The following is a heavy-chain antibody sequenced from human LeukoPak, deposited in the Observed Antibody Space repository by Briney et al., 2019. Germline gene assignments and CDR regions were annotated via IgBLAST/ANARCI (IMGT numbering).Heavy chain of an antibody. J-gene: IGHJ4*02. V-gene: IGHV1-2*02. CDR1: GYTFTSYD. CDR3: ARAPAPYYDSSGYYDY. CDR2: INPNSGGT. D-gene: IGHD3-22*01. Sequence: ASVKVSCKASGYTFTSYDINWVRQAPGQGLEWMGWINPNSGGTNYAQKFQGRVTMTRDTSISTAYMELSRLRSDDTAVYYCARAPAPYYDSSGYYDYWGQGTLVTVSS.